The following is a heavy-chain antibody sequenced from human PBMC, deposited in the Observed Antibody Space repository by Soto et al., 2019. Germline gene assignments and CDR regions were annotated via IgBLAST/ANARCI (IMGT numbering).Heavy chain of an antibody. D-gene: IGHD1-7*01. CDR1: GFTFSSYG. J-gene: IGHJ4*02. CDR3: AKPYNWNYEGYFDY. V-gene: IGHV3-30*18. Sequence: GGSLRLSCAASGFTFSSYGMHWVRQAPGKGLEWVAVISYDGSNKYYADSVKGRFTISRDNSKNTLYLQMNSLRAEDTAVYYCAKPYNWNYEGYFDYWGQGTLVTVSS. CDR2: ISYDGSNK.